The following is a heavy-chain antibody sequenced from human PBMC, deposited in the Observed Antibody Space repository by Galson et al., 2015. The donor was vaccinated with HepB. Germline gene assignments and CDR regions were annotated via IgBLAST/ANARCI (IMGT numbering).Heavy chain of an antibody. CDR1: GYTFTSYD. CDR3: ARALTGCSSTSCYLPDY. Sequence: SVKVSCKASGYTFTSYDINWVRQATGQGLEWMGWMNPNSGNTGYAQKFQGRVTMTRNTSISTAYMELSSLRSEDTAVYYRARALTGCSSTSCYLPDYWGQGTLVTVSS. CDR2: MNPNSGNT. D-gene: IGHD2-2*01. V-gene: IGHV1-8*01. J-gene: IGHJ4*02.